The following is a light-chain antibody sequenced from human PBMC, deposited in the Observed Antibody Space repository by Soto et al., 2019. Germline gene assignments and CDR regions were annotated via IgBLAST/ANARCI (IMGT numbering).Light chain of an antibody. CDR3: SSYTSSSTLDYV. V-gene: IGLV2-14*01. Sequence: QSALTQPASVSGSPGQSITISCTGTSSDVGGYNYVSWYQQHPGKAPKLMIYEVSNRPSGVSNRFSGSKSGNTASLPISGLQAEDEADYYCSSYTSSSTLDYVFGTGTKVTVL. CDR2: EVS. CDR1: SSDVGGYNY. J-gene: IGLJ1*01.